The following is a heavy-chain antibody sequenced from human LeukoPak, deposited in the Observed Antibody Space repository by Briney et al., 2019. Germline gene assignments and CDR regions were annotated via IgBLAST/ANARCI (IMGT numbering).Heavy chain of an antibody. J-gene: IGHJ4*02. CDR3: ARDMRRHGESGYGFDY. Sequence: MTSETLSLTCTVSNGSISGDYWSWIRQPPGKGLEWIGNVYYTDYSNYNPSFKSRVTISQDTSKNQFSLKLTSLTAADTAMYYCARDMRRHGESGYGFDYWGQGIRVTVSS. V-gene: IGHV4-59*01. D-gene: IGHD5-12*01. CDR2: VYYTDYS. CDR1: NGSISGDY.